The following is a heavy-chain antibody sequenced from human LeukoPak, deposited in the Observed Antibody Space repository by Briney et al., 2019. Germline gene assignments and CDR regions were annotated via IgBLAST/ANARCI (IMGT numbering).Heavy chain of an antibody. Sequence: GGSLRLSCAASGFTFSSYWMSWVRQAPGKGLEWVANIKQDGSEKYYVDSVKGRFTISRDNAKNSLYLQMNSLSAEDTAVYYCARRTWRDYYDSSGYPFDYWGQGTLVTVSS. J-gene: IGHJ4*02. CDR3: ARRTWRDYYDSSGYPFDY. CDR2: IKQDGSEK. CDR1: GFTFSSYW. D-gene: IGHD3-22*01. V-gene: IGHV3-7*01.